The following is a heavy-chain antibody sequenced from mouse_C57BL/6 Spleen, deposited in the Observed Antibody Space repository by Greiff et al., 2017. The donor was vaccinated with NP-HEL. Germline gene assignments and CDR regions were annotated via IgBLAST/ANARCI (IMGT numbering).Heavy chain of an antibody. J-gene: IGHJ2*01. V-gene: IGHV1-52*01. CDR1: GYTFTSYW. Sequence: QVHVKQPGAELVRPGSSVKLSCKASGYTFTSYWMHWVKQRPIQGLEWIGNIDPSDSETHYNQKFKDKATLTVDKSSSTAYMQLSSLTSEDSAVYYCAREDDGYSAGYWGQGTTLTVSS. D-gene: IGHD2-3*01. CDR2: IDPSDSET. CDR3: AREDDGYSAGY.